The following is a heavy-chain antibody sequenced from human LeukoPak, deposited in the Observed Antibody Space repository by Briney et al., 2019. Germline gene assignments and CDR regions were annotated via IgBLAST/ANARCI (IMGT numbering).Heavy chain of an antibody. CDR2: ISYDGSNK. Sequence: GGSRRLSCAASGFTFSSYGMHWVRQAPGKGLEWVAVISYDGSNKYYADSVKGRFTISRDNSKNTLYLQMNSLRAEDTAVYYCAKDLYYGSGSSYFDYWGQGTLVTVSS. D-gene: IGHD3-10*01. V-gene: IGHV3-30*18. CDR3: AKDLYYGSGSSYFDY. CDR1: GFTFSSYG. J-gene: IGHJ4*02.